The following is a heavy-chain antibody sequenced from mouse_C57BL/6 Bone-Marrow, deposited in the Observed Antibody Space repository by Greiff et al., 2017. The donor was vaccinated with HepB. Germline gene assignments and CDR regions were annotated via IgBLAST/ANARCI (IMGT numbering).Heavy chain of an antibody. D-gene: IGHD1-1*02. J-gene: IGHJ2*01. CDR2: ISSGGSYT. V-gene: IGHV5-6*02. Sequence: DVKLVESGGDLVKPGGSLKLSCAASGFTFSSYGMSWVRQTPDKRLEWVATISSGGSYTYYPDSVKGRFTISRDNAKNTLYLQMSSLKSEDTAMYYCARQWSYFDYWGQGTTLTVSS. CDR3: ARQWSYFDY. CDR1: GFTFSSYG.